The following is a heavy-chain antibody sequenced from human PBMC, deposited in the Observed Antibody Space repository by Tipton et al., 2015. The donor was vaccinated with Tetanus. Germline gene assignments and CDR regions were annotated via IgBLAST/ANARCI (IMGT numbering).Heavy chain of an antibody. CDR1: GGSMRSYY. J-gene: IGHJ6*03. Sequence: TLSLTCTVSGGSMRSYYWSWIRQPPGRGLEWIGEIHPSGSTNYNSSLKSRVTLSQDTSKSQFSLKVNSVTAADTAVYYCARQGPLNYDYRYMDVWGKGTTVTVSS. CDR2: IHPSGST. V-gene: IGHV4-59*08. CDR3: ARQGPLNYDYRYMDV.